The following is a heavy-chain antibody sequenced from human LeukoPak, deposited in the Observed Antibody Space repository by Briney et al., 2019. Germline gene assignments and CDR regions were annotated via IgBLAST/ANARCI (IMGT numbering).Heavy chain of an antibody. CDR3: AKDLRGGLDMGPMYYFDY. CDR1: GFTFSSYA. D-gene: IGHD5/OR15-5a*01. CDR2: ISGSGGST. Sequence: GGSLRLSCAASGFTFSSYAMSWVRQAPGKGLEWVSAISGSGGSTYYADSVKGRFTISRDNSKNTLYLQMNSLRAEDTAVYYCAKDLRGGLDMGPMYYFDYWGQGTLVTVSS. J-gene: IGHJ4*02. V-gene: IGHV3-23*01.